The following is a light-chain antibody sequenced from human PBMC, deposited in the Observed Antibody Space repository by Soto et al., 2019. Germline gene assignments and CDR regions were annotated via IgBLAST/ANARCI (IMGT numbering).Light chain of an antibody. CDR3: CSYTTSSTRV. V-gene: IGLV2-14*02. J-gene: IGLJ1*01. CDR2: EGI. Sequence: QSALTQPASVSGSPGQSITISCTGTSSDIGTYNLVSWYQHYPGKAPKLMIYEGIKRPSGVSNRFSGSKSGNTAFLTISGLQAEDEADYYCCSYTTSSTRVFGPGTKLTVL. CDR1: SSDIGTYNL.